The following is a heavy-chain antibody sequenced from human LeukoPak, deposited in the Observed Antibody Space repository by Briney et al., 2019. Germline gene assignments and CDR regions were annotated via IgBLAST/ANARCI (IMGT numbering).Heavy chain of an antibody. CDR1: GFTFSSYA. CDR2: ISGSGGST. V-gene: IGHV3-23*01. Sequence: GGSLRLSCAASGFTFSSYAMSWVRQAPGKGLGWVSAISGSGGSTYYADSVKGRFTISRDNSKNTLYLQMNSLRAEDTAVYYCARDPTRATIFGVVIRVSAFDIWGQGTMVTVSS. CDR3: ARDPTRATIFGVVIRVSAFDI. J-gene: IGHJ3*02. D-gene: IGHD3-3*01.